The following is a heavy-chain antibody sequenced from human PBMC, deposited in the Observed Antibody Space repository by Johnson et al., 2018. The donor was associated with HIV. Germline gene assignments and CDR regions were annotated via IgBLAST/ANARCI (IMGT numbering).Heavy chain of an antibody. CDR1: GFTFSNYG. CDR2: IRYDGSNK. D-gene: IGHD4-17*01. V-gene: IGHV3-30*02. J-gene: IGHJ3*02. CDR3: ATLGGTVTTRAIAQPHDAFDI. Sequence: QVQLVESGGGVVQPGMSLRLSCAASGFTFSNYGMHWVRQAPGKGLEWVAFIRYDGSNKYYADSVKGRFTISRDNSKNTLYLQMNSLRAEDTAVYYCATLGGTVTTRAIAQPHDAFDIWGQGTMVTVSS.